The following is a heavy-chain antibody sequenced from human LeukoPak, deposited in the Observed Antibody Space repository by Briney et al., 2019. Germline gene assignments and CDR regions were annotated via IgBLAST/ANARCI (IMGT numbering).Heavy chain of an antibody. CDR1: GGSISSYY. CDR2: IYYSGST. CDR3: ASSSSGSGSPFDY. V-gene: IGHV4-59*01. J-gene: IGHJ4*02. D-gene: IGHD3-10*01. Sequence: PSETLSLTCTVSGGSISSYYCSWIRQPPGKGLEWIGYIYYSGSTNYNPTLKSRVTISVDTSKNQLSLKLSSVTAADTAVYYCASSSSGSGSPFDYWGQGTLVTVSS.